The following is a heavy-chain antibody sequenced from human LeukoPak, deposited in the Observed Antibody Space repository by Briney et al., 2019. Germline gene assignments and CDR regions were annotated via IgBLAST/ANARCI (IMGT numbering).Heavy chain of an antibody. CDR3: ARVSTYYDSSGYPINLFDY. CDR2: ISANGGST. V-gene: IGHV3-23*01. D-gene: IGHD3-22*01. CDR1: GFTFSIYA. Sequence: GGSLRLSCAASGFTFSIYAMNWVRQAPGKGLEWVSGISANGGSTYNADSVKGRFTISRDNAKNSLYLQMNSLRAEDTAVYYCARVSTYYDSSGYPINLFDYWGQGTLVTVSS. J-gene: IGHJ4*02.